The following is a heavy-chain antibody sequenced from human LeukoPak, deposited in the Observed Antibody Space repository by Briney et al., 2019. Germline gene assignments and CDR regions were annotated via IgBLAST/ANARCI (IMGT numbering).Heavy chain of an antibody. CDR3: ARTSIATRHFDY. J-gene: IGHJ4*02. V-gene: IGHV4-31*03. CDR1: GGSISSDAYF. CDR2: IYYSGST. Sequence: SETLSLTCTVSGGSISSDAYFWSWIRQHPGKGLEWIGYIYYSGSTYYNPSLKSRVTISVDTSKNQFSLKLGSVTAADTAVYYCARTSIATRHFDYWGQGTLVTVSS. D-gene: IGHD6-6*01.